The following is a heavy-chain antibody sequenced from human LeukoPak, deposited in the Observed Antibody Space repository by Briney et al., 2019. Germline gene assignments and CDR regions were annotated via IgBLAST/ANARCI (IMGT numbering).Heavy chain of an antibody. CDR2: IYSGGST. V-gene: IGHV3-66*01. CDR3: ARDSEDSSSWATFDY. J-gene: IGHJ4*02. D-gene: IGHD6-13*01. CDR1: GFTVSSSY. Sequence: GGSLRLSCAASGFTVSSSYMSWVRQAPGKGLEWVSVIYSGGSTYYADSVKGRFTISRDNSKNTLYLQMNSLRAEDTAVYYCARDSEDSSSWATFDYWGQGTLVTVSS.